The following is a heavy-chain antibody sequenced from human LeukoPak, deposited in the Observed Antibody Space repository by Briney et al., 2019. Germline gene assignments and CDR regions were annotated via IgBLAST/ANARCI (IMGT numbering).Heavy chain of an antibody. J-gene: IGHJ6*03. CDR2: MNPNSGNT. CDR3: ARAGFGGRNYYYYYMDV. D-gene: IGHD3-10*01. V-gene: IGHV1-8*01. CDR1: GYTFTSYD. Sequence: GASVKVSCKAAGYTFTSYDINRVRQATGQGLEWMGWMNPNSGNTGYAQKFQGRVTMTRNTSISTAYMELGSLRSEDTAVYYCARAGFGGRNYYYYYMDVWGKGTTVTVSS.